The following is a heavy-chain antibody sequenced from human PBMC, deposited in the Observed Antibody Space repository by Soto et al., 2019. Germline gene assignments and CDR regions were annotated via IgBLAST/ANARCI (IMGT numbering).Heavy chain of an antibody. J-gene: IGHJ3*02. CDR3: ARRPTLTMGFAFDI. CDR1: GGSISSSSYY. CDR2: IYYSGST. Sequence: SETLSLTCTVSGGSISSSSYYWGWIRQPPGKGLEWIGSIYYSGSTYYNPSLKSRVTISVDTSKNQFSLKLSSVTAADTAVYYCARRPTLTMGFAFDIWGQGTMVTVSS. V-gene: IGHV4-39*01. D-gene: IGHD3-10*01.